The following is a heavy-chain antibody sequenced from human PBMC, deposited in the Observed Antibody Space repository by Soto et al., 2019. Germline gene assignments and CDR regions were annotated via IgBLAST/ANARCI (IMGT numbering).Heavy chain of an antibody. V-gene: IGHV3-33*01. D-gene: IGHD5-18*01. CDR3: ARFRVETAMGFDY. CDR2: IWYDGSNK. CDR1: GFTFSSYG. J-gene: IGHJ4*02. Sequence: QVQLVESGGGVVQHGRSLRLSCAASGFTFSSYGMHWVRQAPGTWLEWVAVIWYDGSNKYYADSVKGRFTISRDTSKNTLYLQINSLRAEDTAVYYCARFRVETAMGFDYGGQGNLVTVSA.